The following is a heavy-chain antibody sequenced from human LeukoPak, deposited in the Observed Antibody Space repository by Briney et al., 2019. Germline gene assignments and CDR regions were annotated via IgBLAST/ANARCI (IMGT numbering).Heavy chain of an antibody. CDR1: GYTFTGYY. D-gene: IGHD5-18*01. J-gene: IGHJ4*02. V-gene: IGHV1-2*02. CDR2: INPNNYGT. CDR3: AKGSGIDTAMVVY. Sequence: ASVKVSCKASGYTFTGYYMHWVRQAPGQGLEWMGWINPNNYGTNYAQKFKGRVTMTRDTSIRTAYMELSRLRSDDTAVYDCAKGSGIDTAMVVYWCQGTLVTVSS.